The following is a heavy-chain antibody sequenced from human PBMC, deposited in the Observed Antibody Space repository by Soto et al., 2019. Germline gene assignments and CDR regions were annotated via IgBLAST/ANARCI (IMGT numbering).Heavy chain of an antibody. CDR2: ISGGGGDT. D-gene: IGHD6-19*01. CDR1: GFTFSTYG. Sequence: EVQLLESGGGLVQPRGSLRLSCAASGFTFSTYGMSWVRQAPGEGLECVSVISGGGGDTYYAGSVTGRFTISRDNSKNTLYLEMTSLRAEDTAVYYCSKTQQWGLPLSGGMDVWGQGTTVTVSS. J-gene: IGHJ6*02. CDR3: SKTQQWGLPLSGGMDV. V-gene: IGHV3-23*01.